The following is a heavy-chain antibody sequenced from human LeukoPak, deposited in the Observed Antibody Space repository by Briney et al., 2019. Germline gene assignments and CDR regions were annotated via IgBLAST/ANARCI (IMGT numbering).Heavy chain of an antibody. CDR3: ARVGAKYCSVGSCYFDY. D-gene: IGHD2-15*01. J-gene: IGHJ4*02. Sequence: PGGSLRLSCAASGFMFNSYWMSWVRRAPGKGLEWVANIKQDGSEKYYVDSVKGRFTISRDNADNSLYLQMNSLRAEDTAVYYCARVGAKYCSVGSCYFDYWGQGTLVTVSS. CDR2: IKQDGSEK. V-gene: IGHV3-7*01. CDR1: GFMFNSYW.